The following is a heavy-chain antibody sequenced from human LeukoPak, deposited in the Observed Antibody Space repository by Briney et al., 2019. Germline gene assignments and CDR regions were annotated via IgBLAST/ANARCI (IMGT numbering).Heavy chain of an antibody. Sequence: SETLSLTCTVSGGSIRSNSYYWGWIRQPPGKGLEWIGTIYYSGSTYYNPSLKSRVTISVDTSKNQFSLKLTSVTAADTAVYYCARDQLGYCSSTSCSPLWGQGTLVTVSS. J-gene: IGHJ4*02. CDR1: GGSIRSNSYY. V-gene: IGHV4-39*07. CDR3: ARDQLGYCSSTSCSPL. CDR2: IYYSGST. D-gene: IGHD2-2*01.